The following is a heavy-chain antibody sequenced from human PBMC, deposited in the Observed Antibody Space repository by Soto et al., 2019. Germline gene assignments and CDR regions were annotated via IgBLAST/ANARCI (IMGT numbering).Heavy chain of an antibody. V-gene: IGHV1-18*01. CDR2: ISAYNGNT. D-gene: IGHD2-2*01. J-gene: IGHJ4*02. CDR1: GGTFSSYA. CDR3: ARDHSDIVVVPAATDY. Sequence: ASVKVSCKASGGTFSSYAISWVRQAPGQGLEWMGWISAYNGNTNYAQKLQGRVTMTADTSTSTAYMELRSLRSDDTAVYYCARDHSDIVVVPAATDYWGQGTLVPVSS.